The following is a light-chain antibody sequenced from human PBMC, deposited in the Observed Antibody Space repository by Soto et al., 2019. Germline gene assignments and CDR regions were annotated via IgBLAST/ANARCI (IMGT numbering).Light chain of an antibody. CDR3: QHYHGWPIT. J-gene: IGKJ5*01. CDR1: QSVSSN. CDR2: GAS. Sequence: DIVMTQSPATLSVSPGERVTLSCRARQSVSSNLAWYQQKPGQAPRLLIYGASTRATGLPARFSGSGSGTEFTLTISSLQSEDFAVYYCQHYHGWPITFGQGTRLEIK. V-gene: IGKV3-15*01.